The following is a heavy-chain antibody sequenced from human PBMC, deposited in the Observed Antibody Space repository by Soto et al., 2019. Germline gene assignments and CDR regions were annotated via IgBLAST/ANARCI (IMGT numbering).Heavy chain of an antibody. D-gene: IGHD3-9*01. CDR3: ARVVLTITRGAFDA. CDR2: ISHSGTS. CDR1: GGSISSSHW. J-gene: IGHJ3*01. V-gene: IGHV4-4*02. Sequence: QVQLQESGPGLVKPSGTLSLTCAVSGGSISSSHWWTWVRQSPGKGLEYIGEISHSGTSNSNPSLKSRFTLSVDKSKNHFSLTFTSVTASDTAVYYCARVVLTITRGAFDAWGQGTLVIVSS.